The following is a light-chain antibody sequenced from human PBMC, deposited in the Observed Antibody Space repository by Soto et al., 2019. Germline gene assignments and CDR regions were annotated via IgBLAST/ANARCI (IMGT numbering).Light chain of an antibody. Sequence: AIQLTQSPSSLSASVEDRVTITCRASQGIRNDLGWYQQKPGKAPKLLIYAASSLQSGVPSRFSGSASGTDFTLTISSLQPEDFAVYYCQQRSNWPITFGQGTRLEIK. CDR2: AAS. CDR1: QGIRND. J-gene: IGKJ5*01. V-gene: IGKV1-6*01. CDR3: QQRSNWPIT.